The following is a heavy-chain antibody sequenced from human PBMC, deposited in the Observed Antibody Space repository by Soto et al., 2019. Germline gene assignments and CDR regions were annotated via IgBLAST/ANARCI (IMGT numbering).Heavy chain of an antibody. V-gene: IGHV3-23*01. CDR3: AKRGYYYDSSGYYGDDAFDI. CDR2: ISGSGGST. CDR1: GFTFSSYA. J-gene: IGHJ3*02. Sequence: ETLSLSCAASGFTFSSYAMSWVRQAPGKGLEWVSAISGSGGSTYYADSVKGRFTISRDNSKNTLYLQMNSLRAEDTAVYYCAKRGYYYDSSGYYGDDAFDIWGQGTMVTVSS. D-gene: IGHD3-22*01.